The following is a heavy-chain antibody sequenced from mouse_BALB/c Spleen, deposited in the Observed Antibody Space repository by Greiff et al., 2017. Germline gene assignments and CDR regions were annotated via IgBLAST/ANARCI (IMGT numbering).Heavy chain of an antibody. CDR2: IWSGGST. J-gene: IGHJ3*01. CDR1: GFSLTSYG. CDR3: ARNEGVYYRYLAY. D-gene: IGHD2-14*01. Sequence: VQLVESGPGLVQPSQSLSITCTVSGFSLTSYGVHWVRQSPGKGLEWLGVIWSGGSTDYNAAFISRLSISKDNSKSQVFFKMNSLQANDTAIYYCARNEGVYYRYLAYWGQGTLVTVSA. V-gene: IGHV2-2*02.